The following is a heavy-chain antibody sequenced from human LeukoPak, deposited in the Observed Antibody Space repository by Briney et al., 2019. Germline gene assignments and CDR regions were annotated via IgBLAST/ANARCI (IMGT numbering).Heavy chain of an antibody. J-gene: IGHJ4*02. D-gene: IGHD5-18*01. CDR2: ISCNNGDT. CDR1: GYTFTSNG. V-gene: IGHV1-18*01. Sequence: ASVKVSCKASGYTFTSNGITWVRQAPGQGLEWVGWISCNNGDTRYPQKLQGRVTVTTDTSTSTVYMELRGLRSDDTAVYYCARDGGTAGYSSGSDYWGPGTLVTVSS. CDR3: ARDGGTAGYSSGSDY.